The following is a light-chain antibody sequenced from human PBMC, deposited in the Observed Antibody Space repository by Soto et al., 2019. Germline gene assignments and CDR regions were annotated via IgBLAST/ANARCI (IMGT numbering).Light chain of an antibody. CDR2: GAS. J-gene: IGKJ1*01. CDR1: QSVSSTY. CDR3: QQFGRSPWT. Sequence: EIVLTQSPGTLSLSPGERATLSCRASQSVSSTYLAWYQQKPGQAPRLLIYGASSRATGIPDRFSGSGSWTHFTLTISRLEPEDFAVYYCQQFGRSPWTFGQGTTVKIK. V-gene: IGKV3-20*01.